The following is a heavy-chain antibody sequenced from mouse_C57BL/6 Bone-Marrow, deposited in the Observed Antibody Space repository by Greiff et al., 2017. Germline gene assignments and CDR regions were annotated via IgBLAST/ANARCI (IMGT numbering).Heavy chain of an antibody. CDR3: TRGGTYYGSPFDY. V-gene: IGHV1-15*01. CDR2: IDPETGGT. D-gene: IGHD1-1*01. CDR1: GYTFTDYE. Sequence: VQLQQSGAELVRPGASVTLSCKASGYTFTDYEMHWVKQTPVHGLEWIGAIDPETGGTAYNQKFKGKAILTADKSSSTAYMELRSLTSEDSAVDYGTRGGTYYGSPFDYWGQGTTLTVSS. J-gene: IGHJ2*01.